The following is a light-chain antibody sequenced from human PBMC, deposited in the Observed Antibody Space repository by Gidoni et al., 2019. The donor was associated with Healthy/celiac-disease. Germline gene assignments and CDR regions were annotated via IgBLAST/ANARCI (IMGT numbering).Light chain of an antibody. CDR1: QGIRND. J-gene: IGKJ1*01. V-gene: IGKV1-6*01. CDR3: LQDYNYWT. Sequence: AIQMTQSPSSLSASVGDRVTITCRASQGIRNDLGWYQQKPGKAPKLLIYAASSLQSGVPSRFSGSGSGTDFTLTISSLQPEDFATYYCLQDYNYWTFXQXTKVEIK. CDR2: AAS.